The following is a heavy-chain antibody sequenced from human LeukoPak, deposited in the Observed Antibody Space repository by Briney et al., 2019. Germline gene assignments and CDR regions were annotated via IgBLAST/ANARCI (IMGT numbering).Heavy chain of an antibody. Sequence: PGESLRISCKGSGYSFTSYWIGWVRQMPGKGLEWMGIIYPGDSDSRYGPSFQGRVTISADKSISNAYLQWSSLKASDTAMYYCARRGGIRAAFDIWGQGTMVTVSS. V-gene: IGHV5-51*01. CDR2: IYPGDSDS. J-gene: IGHJ3*02. CDR3: ARRGGIRAAFDI. CDR1: GYSFTSYW.